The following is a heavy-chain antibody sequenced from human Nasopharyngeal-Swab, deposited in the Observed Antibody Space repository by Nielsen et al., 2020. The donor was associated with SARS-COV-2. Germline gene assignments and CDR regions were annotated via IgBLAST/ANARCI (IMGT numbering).Heavy chain of an antibody. D-gene: IGHD6-13*01. Sequence: SETLSLTCTLSGGSISSYYWSWIRQPPGKGLEWIGYVYYSGSPGYNPSLKSRVTISVDTSKNQFSLKLTSVTAADTAVYYCARGLAAAWYGIYYFDYWGQGTLVTVSS. CDR2: VYYSGSP. V-gene: IGHV4-59*13. J-gene: IGHJ4*02. CDR1: GGSISSYY. CDR3: ARGLAAAWYGIYYFDY.